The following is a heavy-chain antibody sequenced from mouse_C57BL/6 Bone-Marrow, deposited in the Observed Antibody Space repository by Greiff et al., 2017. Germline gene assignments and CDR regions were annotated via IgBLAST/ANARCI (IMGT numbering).Heavy chain of an antibody. CDR3: ARVHLIYYESWFAD. Sequence: EVQGVESGGDLVKPGGSLKLSCAASGFTFSSYGMSWVRQTPDKRLEWVGTISSGGSYTYYPDSVKGRFTISRDNAKNTLYLQMSSLKSEDTAMYDCARVHLIYYESWFADWGKGTLVTVSA. J-gene: IGHJ3*01. D-gene: IGHD2-4*01. CDR2: ISSGGSYT. CDR1: GFTFSSYG. V-gene: IGHV5-6*01.